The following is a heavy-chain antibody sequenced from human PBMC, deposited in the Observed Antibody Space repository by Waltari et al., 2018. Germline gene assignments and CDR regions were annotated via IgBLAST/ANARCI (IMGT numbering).Heavy chain of an antibody. CDR1: GGSISSGSYY. V-gene: IGHV4-61*02. D-gene: IGHD3-10*01. Sequence: QVQLQESGPGLVKPSQTLSLTCTVSGGSISSGSYYWSWIRQPAGKGLEWIGRIYTSGSTNDNPSLKSRVTISVDTSKNQFSRKLSSVTAADTAVYYCARAGGSGSNWEWLGYYYYGMDVWGQGTTVTVSS. CDR3: ARAGGSGSNWEWLGYYYYGMDV. CDR2: IYTSGST. J-gene: IGHJ6*02.